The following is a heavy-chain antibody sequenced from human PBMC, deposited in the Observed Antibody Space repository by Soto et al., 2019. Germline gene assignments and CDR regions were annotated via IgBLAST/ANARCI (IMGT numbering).Heavy chain of an antibody. CDR2: IKSKTDGGTT. J-gene: IGHJ4*02. CDR1: GFTFSNAW. V-gene: IGHV3-15*01. D-gene: IGHD5-18*01. CDR3: ATPHTARFDY. Sequence: EVQLVESGGGLVKPGGSLRLSCAASGFTFSNAWMSWVRQAPGKGLEWVGRIKSKTDGGTTDYAAPVKGRFTISRDDSKNTMYLQMDSLKTEDTAVYYCATPHTARFDYWGQGTLVTVSS.